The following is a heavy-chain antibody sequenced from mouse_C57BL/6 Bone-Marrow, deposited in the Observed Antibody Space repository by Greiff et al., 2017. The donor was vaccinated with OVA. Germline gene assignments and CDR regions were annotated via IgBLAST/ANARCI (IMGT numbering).Heavy chain of an antibody. J-gene: IGHJ3*01. V-gene: IGHV2-6*01. Sequence: QVQLQQSGPGLVAPSQSLSITCTVSGFSLTSYGVDWVRQSPGKGLEWLGVIWGVGSTNYTSALKSRQSISTDNSKSQVFLTVNSLQTDDAAMYYCASDIRRFAYWGQGTLVTVSA. CDR3: ASDIRRFAY. CDR1: GFSLTSYG. CDR2: IWGVGST.